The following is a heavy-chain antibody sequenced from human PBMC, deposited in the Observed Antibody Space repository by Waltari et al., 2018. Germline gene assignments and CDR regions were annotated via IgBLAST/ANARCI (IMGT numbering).Heavy chain of an antibody. CDR3: ATDVSGWVDFEH. CDR2: IGTSAGDI. V-gene: IGHV3-48*03. CDR1: GLTFMNYE. D-gene: IGHD6-19*01. J-gene: IGHJ4*02. Sequence: EVQLVESGGDMVHPGGSLRLSCVVHGLTFMNYEMDWVRQAPGKGLEWISYIGTSAGDIYYAESVKGRFTISRDNVKNSLYLQMNSLRDEDTAVYYCATDVSGWVDFEHWGRGTLVTVSS.